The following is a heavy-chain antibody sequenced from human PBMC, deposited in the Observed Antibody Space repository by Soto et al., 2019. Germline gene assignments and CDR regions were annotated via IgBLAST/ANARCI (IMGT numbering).Heavy chain of an antibody. CDR1: GFTFDDYA. Sequence: EVQLVESGGGLVQPGRSLRLSCAASGFTFDDYAMHWVRQAPGKGLEWVSGISWNSGSIGYADSVKGRFTISRDNAKNSLYLQMNGLRAEDTALYYCAKDIGSSSFRYFDHWGRRSLVTVSS. D-gene: IGHD6-6*01. CDR2: ISWNSGSI. V-gene: IGHV3-9*01. CDR3: AKDIGSSSFRYFDH. J-gene: IGHJ2*01.